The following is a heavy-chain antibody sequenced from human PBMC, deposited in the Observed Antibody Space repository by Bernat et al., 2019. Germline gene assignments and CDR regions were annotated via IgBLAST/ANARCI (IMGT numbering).Heavy chain of an antibody. D-gene: IGHD3-3*01. Sequence: EVQLLESGGGLVQPGGSLRLSCEPSGFIFSGYSMSWVRQAPGKGLEWVADIISSGDNTWYADSVRGRFTVSRDNSKNTLYLQMNSLRAEDTAVYYFARGRGYYHSGAYYKDYWGQGTLVTVSS. J-gene: IGHJ4*02. V-gene: IGHV3-23*01. CDR2: IISSGDNT. CDR1: GFIFSGYS. CDR3: ARGRGYYHSGAYYKDY.